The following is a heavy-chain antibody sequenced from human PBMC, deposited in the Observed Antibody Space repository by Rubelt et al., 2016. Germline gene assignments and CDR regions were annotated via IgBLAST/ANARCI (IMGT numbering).Heavy chain of an antibody. CDR1: GFSFSTYA. V-gene: IGHV3-30*02. CDR2: LRYDGRDQ. CDR3: AKDRHIYGSSPFDY. Sequence: VQLVESGGGLVQPGGSLRLSCAASGFSFSTYAMHWVRQAPGKGLEWVTFLRYDGRDQYYADSVKGRFSISSDSSKNILYLQMNSLGAEDTAVYYCAKDRHIYGSSPFDYWGQGTLVTVSS. J-gene: IGHJ4*02. D-gene: IGHD5-18*01.